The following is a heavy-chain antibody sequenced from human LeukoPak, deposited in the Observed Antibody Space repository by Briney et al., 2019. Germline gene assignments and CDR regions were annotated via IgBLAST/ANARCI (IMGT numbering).Heavy chain of an antibody. CDR1: GFTFSSYW. V-gene: IGHV3-74*01. CDR2: INSDGSST. Sequence: GGSLRLSCAASGFTFSSYWMHWVRQAPGKGLVWVSRINSDGSSTSYADSVKGRFTISRDNSKNTLFLQMDSLRTEDTAVYYCAKERGAYGYPIDYWGQGTLVTVSS. D-gene: IGHD5-18*01. CDR3: AKERGAYGYPIDY. J-gene: IGHJ4*02.